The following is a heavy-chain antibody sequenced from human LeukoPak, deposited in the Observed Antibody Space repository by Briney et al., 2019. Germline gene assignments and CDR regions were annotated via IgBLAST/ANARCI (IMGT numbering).Heavy chain of an antibody. J-gene: IGHJ5*02. V-gene: IGHV3-53*01. D-gene: IGHD1-1*01. CDR3: ARDSGTTGWFDP. CDR2: IYSGGST. Sequence: GGSLRLSCAASGFTVSSNYMSWARQAPGKGLEWVSVIYSGGSTYYADSVKGRFTISRDNSKNTLYLQMNSLRAEDTAVYYCARDSGTTGWFDPWGQGTLVTVSS. CDR1: GFTVSSNY.